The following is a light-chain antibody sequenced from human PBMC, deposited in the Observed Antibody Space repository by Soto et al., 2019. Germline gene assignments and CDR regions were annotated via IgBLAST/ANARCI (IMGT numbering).Light chain of an antibody. J-gene: IGKJ4*01. V-gene: IGKV3-15*01. CDR3: QQHNNWPLT. CDR2: GVS. Sequence: EIVMTQSPGTLSVSPGERATLSCRASQSVNSNLAWYQQKPGQAPRLLIYGVSTRATGIPARFSGSGSGTEFTLTISRLQSEDSAVYYCQQHNNWPLTFGGGTKVELK. CDR1: QSVNSN.